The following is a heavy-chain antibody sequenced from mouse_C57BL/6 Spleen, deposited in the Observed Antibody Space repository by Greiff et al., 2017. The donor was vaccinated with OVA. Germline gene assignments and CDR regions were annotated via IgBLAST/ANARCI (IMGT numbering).Heavy chain of an antibody. CDR2: IDPSDSYT. Sequence: QVQLQQPGAELVKPGASVKLSCKASGYTFTSYWMQWVKQRPGQGLAWIGEIDPSDSYTNYTQKFKGKATLTVDTSSSTAYMQLSSLTSEDTAVYYCARKGDGYYWGQGTTLTVSS. CDR1: GYTFTSYW. D-gene: IGHD2-3*01. J-gene: IGHJ2*01. CDR3: ARKGDGYY. V-gene: IGHV1-50*01.